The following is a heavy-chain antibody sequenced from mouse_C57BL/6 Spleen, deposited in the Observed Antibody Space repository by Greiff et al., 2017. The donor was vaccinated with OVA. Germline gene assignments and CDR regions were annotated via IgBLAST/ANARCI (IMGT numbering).Heavy chain of an antibody. V-gene: IGHV1-80*01. J-gene: IGHJ2*01. CDR3: ARWGSSGNVDY. D-gene: IGHD3-1*01. CDR2: IYPGDGDT. Sequence: VQLQQSGAELVKPGASVKISCKASGYAFSSYWMNWVKQRPGKGLEWIGQIYPGDGDTNYNGKFKGKATLTADKSSSTAYMQLSSLTSEDSAVYFCARWGSSGNVDYWGQGTTLTVSS. CDR1: GYAFSSYW.